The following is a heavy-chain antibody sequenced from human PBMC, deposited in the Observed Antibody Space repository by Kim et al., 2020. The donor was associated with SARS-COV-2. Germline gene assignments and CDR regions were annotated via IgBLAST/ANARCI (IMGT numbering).Heavy chain of an antibody. J-gene: IGHJ4*02. CDR2: ISDGGGNK. V-gene: IGHV3-23*01. Sequence: GGSLRLSCAASGFTFSSYAMSWVRQAPGKGLEWASTISDGGGNKYCAGSVKGRFTISRDNSKNTLYLQMNSLTVEDTAVYYCAKRGSGELRRYFDYWGQGTLVTVSS. CDR3: AKRGSGELRRYFDY. D-gene: IGHD1-26*01. CDR1: GFTFSSYA.